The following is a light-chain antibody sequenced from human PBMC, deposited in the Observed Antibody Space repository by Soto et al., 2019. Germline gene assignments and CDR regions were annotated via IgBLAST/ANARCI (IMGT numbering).Light chain of an antibody. Sequence: QTVVTQEPSLTVSPGGTVTLTCGSSTGAVVSGHYPYWFQQKPGQAPRTPIYDTTKKHSWTPARFSGSLLGGKAALTLSGAQPEDEAEYYCLLAYSGTEVFGGGTKLTVL. CDR3: LLAYSGTEV. CDR2: DTT. CDR1: TGAVVSGHY. V-gene: IGLV7-46*01. J-gene: IGLJ3*02.